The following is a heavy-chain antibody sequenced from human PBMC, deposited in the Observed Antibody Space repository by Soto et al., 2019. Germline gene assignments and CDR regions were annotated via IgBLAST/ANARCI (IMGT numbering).Heavy chain of an antibody. V-gene: IGHV4-4*02. D-gene: IGHD6-13*01. CDR2: IHHTGRT. Sequence: QVQLQESGPGLVKPSGTLSLTCAVSGASISSNNYWWSWVRQSQGKGLEWIGEIHHTGRTNYNPSLKSQVTISVDKSKNQFSLNLSSVTDADTAVYYCATFLHSSSWWHWGQGTLVAVSS. J-gene: IGHJ4*02. CDR1: GASISSNNYW. CDR3: ATFLHSSSWWH.